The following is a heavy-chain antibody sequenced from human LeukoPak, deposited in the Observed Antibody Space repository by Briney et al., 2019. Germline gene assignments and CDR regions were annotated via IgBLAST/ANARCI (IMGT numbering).Heavy chain of an antibody. V-gene: IGHV4-34*01. Sequence: SETLSLTCAVYGGSFSGYYWSWLRQPPGKGLEWIGEINHSGSTNYNPSLKSRVTISVDTSKNQFSLKLSSVTAADTAVYYCARGRGYCSSTSCYYFDYWGQGTLGTVSS. CDR2: INHSGST. CDR1: GGSFSGYY. J-gene: IGHJ4*02. D-gene: IGHD2-2*01. CDR3: ARGRGYCSSTSCYYFDY.